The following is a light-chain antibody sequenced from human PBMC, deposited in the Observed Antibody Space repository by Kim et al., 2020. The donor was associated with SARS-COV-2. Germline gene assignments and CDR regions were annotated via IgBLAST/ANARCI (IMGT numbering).Light chain of an antibody. CDR3: QAWDDSTPYV. V-gene: IGLV3-1*01. CDR1: KLGDKY. Sequence: SYELTQPPSVSVSPRQTASITCSGDKLGDKYVSWYQKKPGQSPALVIYQNSKRPSGVPERLSGSNSGNTATLTISGTQAVDEADYYCQAWDDSTPYVFGT. CDR2: QNS. J-gene: IGLJ1*01.